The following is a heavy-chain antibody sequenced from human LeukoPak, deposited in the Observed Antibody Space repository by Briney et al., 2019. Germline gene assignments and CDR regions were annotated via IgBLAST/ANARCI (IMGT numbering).Heavy chain of an antibody. Sequence: GGSLRLSCAASGFTFSSYSMNWVRQAPGKGLEWVSSISSSSGYIYYADSVKGRFTISRDNAKNSLYLQMNSLRAEDTAVYYCVEGGGWFDPWGQGTLVTVSS. CDR1: GFTFSSYS. V-gene: IGHV3-21*01. J-gene: IGHJ5*02. CDR2: ISSSSGYI. CDR3: VEGGGWFDP.